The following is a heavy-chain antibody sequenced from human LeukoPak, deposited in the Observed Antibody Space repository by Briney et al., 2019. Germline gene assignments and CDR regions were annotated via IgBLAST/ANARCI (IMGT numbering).Heavy chain of an antibody. D-gene: IGHD6-13*01. Sequence: ASVKVSCKASGGTFSSYAISWVRQAPGQGLEWMGGIIPIFGTANYAQKFQGRVTITTDESTSTAYMELSSLRSEDTAVYYCARGRGPSGIAAAYGYRGQGTLVTVSS. J-gene: IGHJ4*02. CDR2: IIPIFGTA. CDR1: GGTFSSYA. V-gene: IGHV1-69*05. CDR3: ARGRGPSGIAAAYGY.